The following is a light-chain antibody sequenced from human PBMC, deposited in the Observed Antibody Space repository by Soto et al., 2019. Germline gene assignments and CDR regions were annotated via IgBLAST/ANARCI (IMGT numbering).Light chain of an antibody. J-gene: IGKJ1*01. CDR2: AAS. Sequence: DIQMTQSPYSLSASVGERVTITCGASQGISNYLAWYQQKPGKVPKLLIYAASTLQSGVPSRFSGSGSGTDFTLTISSLQPEDVAAYYCQKYNSAPRTLGQGTKVEIK. CDR3: QKYNSAPRT. V-gene: IGKV1-27*01. CDR1: QGISNY.